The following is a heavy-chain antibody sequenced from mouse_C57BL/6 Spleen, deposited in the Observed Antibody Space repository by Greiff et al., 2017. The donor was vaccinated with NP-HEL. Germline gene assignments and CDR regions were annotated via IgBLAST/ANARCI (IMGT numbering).Heavy chain of an antibody. V-gene: IGHV1-81*01. CDR3: AKGNWDGHYSDY. CDR2: IYPRSGNT. J-gene: IGHJ2*01. Sequence: QVQLQQSGAELARPGASVKLSCKASGYTFTSYGISWVKQRTGQGLEWIGEIYPRSGNTYYNEKFKGKATLTADKSSSTAYMELRSLTSADSAVYFCAKGNWDGHYSDYWGQGTTLTVSS. D-gene: IGHD4-1*01. CDR1: GYTFTSYG.